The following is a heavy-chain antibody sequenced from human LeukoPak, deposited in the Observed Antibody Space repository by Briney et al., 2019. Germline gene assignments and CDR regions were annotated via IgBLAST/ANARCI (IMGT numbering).Heavy chain of an antibody. V-gene: IGHV4-39*07. CDR3: ARGGSPVVITMIVVASRRDAFDI. CDR2: INHSGST. Sequence: PSETLSLTCTVSGGSISSGSYYWSWIRQPPGKGLEWIGEINHSGSTNYNPSLKSRVTISVDTSKNQFSLKLSSVTAADTAVYYCARGGSPVVITMIVVASRRDAFDIWGQGTMVTVSS. CDR1: GGSISSGSYY. J-gene: IGHJ3*02. D-gene: IGHD3-22*01.